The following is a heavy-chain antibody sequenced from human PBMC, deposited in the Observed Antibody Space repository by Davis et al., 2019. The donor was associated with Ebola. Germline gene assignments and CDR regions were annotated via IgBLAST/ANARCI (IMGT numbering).Heavy chain of an antibody. CDR1: GFIVSSEC. CDR2: SYSAGST. V-gene: IGHV3-66*01. D-gene: IGHD4-17*01. J-gene: IGHJ3*02. CDR3: ARVSDYGDSRGAFDI. Sequence: GESLKISCAASGFIVSSECMSWVRQAPGKGLEWVSISYSAGSTYYPDSVKGRFTISRDTSRNILYLQMNSLRDDDTAVYYCARVSDYGDSRGAFDIWGQGTVVTVSS.